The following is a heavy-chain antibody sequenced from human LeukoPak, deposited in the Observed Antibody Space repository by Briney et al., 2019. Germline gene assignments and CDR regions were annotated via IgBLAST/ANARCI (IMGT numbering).Heavy chain of an antibody. CDR1: GFTFSSYA. J-gene: IGHJ5*02. CDR3: AKGAYSSSWFWFDP. Sequence: GGSLRLSCAASGFTFSSYAMSWVRQAPGKGLEWVSAISGSGGSTYYAGSVKGRFTISRDNSKNTLYLQMDSLRAEDTAVYYCAKGAYSSSWFWFDPWGQGTLVTVSS. V-gene: IGHV3-23*01. D-gene: IGHD6-13*01. CDR2: ISGSGGST.